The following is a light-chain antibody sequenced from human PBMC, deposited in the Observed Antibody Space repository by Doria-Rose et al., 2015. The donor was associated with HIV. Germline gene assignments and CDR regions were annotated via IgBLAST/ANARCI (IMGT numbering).Light chain of an antibody. CDR2: DGS. V-gene: IGKV3-20*01. Sequence: TQSPGTLSLSPGERATLSCRDSQSFSSTYLAWYQQKPGQALSLLIYDGSTRATGIPDRFSASGSGTDFTLTINRLEPEYFALYYCHQYGTSWTFGQGTKVEI. CDR1: QSFSSTY. J-gene: IGKJ1*01. CDR3: HQYGTSWT.